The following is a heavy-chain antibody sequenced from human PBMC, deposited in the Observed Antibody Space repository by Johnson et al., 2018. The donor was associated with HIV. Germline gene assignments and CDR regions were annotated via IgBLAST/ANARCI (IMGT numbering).Heavy chain of an antibody. CDR3: VKEDSSGYYYGMGAFDF. CDR2: ISFHSGTI. V-gene: IGHV3-9*01. Sequence: VQLVESGGGLVQPGRSLRLPCAASGFSFDAYGMHWVRQPPGKGLEWVAGISFHSGTIGYADSVKGRFTISRDNAKNSLYLQLNSLRPEDTALYYCVKEDSSGYYYGMGAFDFWGQGTMVTVSS. D-gene: IGHD3-22*01. CDR1: GFSFDAYG. J-gene: IGHJ3*01.